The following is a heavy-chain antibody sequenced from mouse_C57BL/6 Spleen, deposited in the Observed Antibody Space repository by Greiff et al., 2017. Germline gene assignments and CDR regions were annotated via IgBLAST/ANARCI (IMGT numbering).Heavy chain of an antibody. D-gene: IGHD1-1*01. J-gene: IGHJ4*01. Sequence: VQLQESGAELVRPGASVTLSCKASGYTFTDYEMHWVKQTPVHGLEWIGAIDPETGGTAYNQKFKGKAILTADKSSSTAYMELRSLTSEDSAVYYCTRDYYGSSYEAMDYWGQGTSVTVSS. CDR2: IDPETGGT. CDR3: TRDYYGSSYEAMDY. V-gene: IGHV1-15*01. CDR1: GYTFTDYE.